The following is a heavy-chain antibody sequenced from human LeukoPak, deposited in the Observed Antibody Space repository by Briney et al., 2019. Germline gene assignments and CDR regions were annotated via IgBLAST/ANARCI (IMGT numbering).Heavy chain of an antibody. CDR2: IYHSGTT. Sequence: SQTLSLTCAVSGGSISSGGYSWSWIRPPPGQGLEWIGYIYHSGTTYYNPSLKSRVTISVDRSKNQFSLKLNSVTAADTAVYYCARVREYYYGSGSLYYFDYWGQGTLVTVSS. CDR1: GGSISSGGYS. V-gene: IGHV4-30-2*01. J-gene: IGHJ4*02. CDR3: ARVREYYYGSGSLYYFDY. D-gene: IGHD3-10*01.